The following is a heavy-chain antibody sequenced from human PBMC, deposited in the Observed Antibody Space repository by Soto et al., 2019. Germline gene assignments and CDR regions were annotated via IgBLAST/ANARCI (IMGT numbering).Heavy chain of an antibody. Sequence: ASVKVSCKASGYTFTGYYMHWVRQAPGQGLEWMGWINPNSGGTNYAQKFQGWVTMTRDTSISTAYMELSRLRSDDTAVYYCARSREEQNGMDVWGQGTTVTVSS. CDR3: ARSREEQNGMDV. CDR1: GYTFTGYY. CDR2: INPNSGGT. V-gene: IGHV1-2*04. J-gene: IGHJ6*02.